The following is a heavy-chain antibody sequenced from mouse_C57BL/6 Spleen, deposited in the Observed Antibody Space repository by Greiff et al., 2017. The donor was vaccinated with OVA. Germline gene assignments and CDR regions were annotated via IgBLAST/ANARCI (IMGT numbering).Heavy chain of an antibody. Sequence: QVQLKQPGAELVKPGASVKLSCKASGYTFTSYWMQWVKQRPGQGLEWIGEIDPSDSYTNYNQKFKGKATLTVDTSSSTAYMQLSSLTSEDSAVYYCARAITTVGYAMDYWGQGTSVTVSS. CDR3: ARAITTVGYAMDY. D-gene: IGHD1-1*01. V-gene: IGHV1-50*01. J-gene: IGHJ4*01. CDR2: IDPSDSYT. CDR1: GYTFTSYW.